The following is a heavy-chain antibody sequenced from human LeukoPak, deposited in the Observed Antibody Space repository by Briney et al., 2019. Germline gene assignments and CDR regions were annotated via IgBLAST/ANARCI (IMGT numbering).Heavy chain of an antibody. D-gene: IGHD3-9*01. CDR2: INHSRST. Sequence: SETLSLTCAVYGGSFSPYYWSWIRQSPDKGLEWIGEINHSRSTNYNPSLKSRVTISVDTSKNQFSLKLSSVTAADTAVYYCARLRIRYFDWLLFEGGDAFDIWGQGTMVTVSS. V-gene: IGHV4-34*01. J-gene: IGHJ3*02. CDR3: ARLRIRYFDWLLFEGGDAFDI. CDR1: GGSFSPYY.